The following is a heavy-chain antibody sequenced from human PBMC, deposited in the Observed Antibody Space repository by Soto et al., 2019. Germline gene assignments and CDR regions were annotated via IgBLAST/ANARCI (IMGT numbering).Heavy chain of an antibody. CDR3: ARYRSLDP. Sequence: SLRLSWATSVFTLSRYVMHWVRQAPGKGLEWVSAISGSGGSTYYADSVKGRFTISRDNSKNTLYLQMNSLRAEDTAVYYCARYRSLDPWGQGILVTVS. CDR1: VFTLSRYV. J-gene: IGHJ5*02. CDR2: ISGSGGST. D-gene: IGHD2-15*01. V-gene: IGHV3-23*01.